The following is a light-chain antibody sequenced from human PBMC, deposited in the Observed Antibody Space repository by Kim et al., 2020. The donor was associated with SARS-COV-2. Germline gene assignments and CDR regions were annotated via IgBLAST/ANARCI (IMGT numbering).Light chain of an antibody. Sequence: PRERAPPPCQARQSVSRSYLAWYQQKPGQAPRLLNYGASSRATCIPDRFKGSGSGTDFTLTISRLEPEDFAVYYCQQYGSSPYMYTFGQGTKLEI. CDR3: QQYGSSPYMYT. V-gene: IGKV3-20*01. CDR2: GAS. CDR1: QSVSRSY. J-gene: IGKJ2*01.